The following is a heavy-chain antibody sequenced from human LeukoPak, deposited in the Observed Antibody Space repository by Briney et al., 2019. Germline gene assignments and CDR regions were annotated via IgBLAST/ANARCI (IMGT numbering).Heavy chain of an antibody. J-gene: IGHJ4*02. CDR1: GGSISSYY. CDR3: ARARGGGYIDY. V-gene: IGHV4-59*12. CDR2: IYYSGST. Sequence: KPSETLSLTCTVSGGSISSYYWSWIRQPPGKGLEWIGYIYYSGSTNYNPSLKSRVTISVDTSKNQFSLKLSSVTAADTAVYYCARARGGGYIDYWGQGTLVTVSS. D-gene: IGHD2-15*01.